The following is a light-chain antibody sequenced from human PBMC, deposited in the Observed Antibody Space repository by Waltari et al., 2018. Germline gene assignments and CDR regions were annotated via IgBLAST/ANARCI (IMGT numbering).Light chain of an antibody. CDR1: QTISTF. V-gene: IGKV3-11*01. Sequence: EVVLTQSPATLSLSPGERATLSCRASQTISTFLFWYQQKPGQAPRLLIYDASNRATGIPARFSGSWSGTDFTLTISSLEAEDSAVYYCLQRADWPPITFGQGTRLEI. CDR3: LQRADWPPIT. CDR2: DAS. J-gene: IGKJ5*01.